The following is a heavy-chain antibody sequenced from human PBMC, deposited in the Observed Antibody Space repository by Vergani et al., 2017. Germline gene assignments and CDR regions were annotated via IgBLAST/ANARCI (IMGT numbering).Heavy chain of an antibody. D-gene: IGHD6-13*01. CDR1: GGSISSYY. V-gene: IGHV4-59*01. J-gene: IGHJ5*02. CDR3: ARGPYSSSRNWFDP. Sequence: QVQLQESGPGLVKPSETLSLTCTVSGGSISSYYWSWIRQPPGKGLEWIGYIYYSGSTNYNPSLKSRVTISVDTSKNQFSLKLSSVTAADTAVYHCARGPYSSSRNWFDPWGQGTLVTVSS. CDR2: IYYSGST.